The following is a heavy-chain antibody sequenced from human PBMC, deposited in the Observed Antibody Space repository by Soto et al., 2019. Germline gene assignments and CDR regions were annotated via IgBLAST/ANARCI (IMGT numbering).Heavy chain of an antibody. CDR1: GYTFTIYD. V-gene: IGHV1-8*01. D-gene: IGHD2-15*01. CDR2: MNPNSGNT. Sequence: ASGKVSCKASGYTFTIYDINWVLQATGQGLEWMGWMNPNSGNTGYAQKFQGRVTMTRNTSISTAYMELSSLRSEDTAVYYCARRDGYSSDAFDIWGQGTMVTVSS. J-gene: IGHJ3*02. CDR3: ARRDGYSSDAFDI.